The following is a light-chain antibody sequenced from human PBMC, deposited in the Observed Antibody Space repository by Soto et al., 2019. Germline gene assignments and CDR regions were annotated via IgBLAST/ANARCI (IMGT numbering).Light chain of an antibody. CDR2: GAS. V-gene: IGKV3-20*01. CDR3: LQYGSSPFT. CDR1: QSVSSN. Sequence: ERVMTQSPDTLSASPGERVSIPRRASQSVSSNLAWYQQTPGQAPRIIIYGASSRATGIPDRFSGGGSGTDFTLTISRLEPEDVAVFYCLQYGSSPFTLGPGTKVD. J-gene: IGKJ3*01.